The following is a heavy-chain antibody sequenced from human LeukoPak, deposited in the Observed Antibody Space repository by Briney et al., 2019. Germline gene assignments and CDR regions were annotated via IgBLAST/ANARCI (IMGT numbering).Heavy chain of an antibody. CDR1: GYTFTSYT. CDR2: ISVGNGDS. CDR3: ARERGIRDAFDF. J-gene: IGHJ3*01. V-gene: IGHV1-3*03. Sequence: ASVKVSCKASGYTFTSYTIHWVRQAPGQSLEWMGWISVGNGDSKCSQEFQGRVTLTRDTSATTAYLEVSSLRPEDVAVYYCARERGIRDAFDFWGQGTMVTVSS. D-gene: IGHD1-14*01.